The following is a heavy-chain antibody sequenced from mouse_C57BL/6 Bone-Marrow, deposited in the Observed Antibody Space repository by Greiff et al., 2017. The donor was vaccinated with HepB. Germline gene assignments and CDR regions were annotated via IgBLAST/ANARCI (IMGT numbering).Heavy chain of an antibody. D-gene: IGHD1-1*01. V-gene: IGHV2-9-1*01. J-gene: IGHJ1*03. CDR2: IWTGGGT. CDR3: ARNVVALYWYFDV. CDR1: GFSLTSYA. Sequence: VKVVESGPGLVAPSQSLSITCTVSGFSLTSYAISWVRQPPGKGLEWLGVIWTGGGTNYNSALKSRLSISKDNSKSQVFLKMNSLQTDDTARYYCARNVVALYWYFDVWGTGTTVTVSS.